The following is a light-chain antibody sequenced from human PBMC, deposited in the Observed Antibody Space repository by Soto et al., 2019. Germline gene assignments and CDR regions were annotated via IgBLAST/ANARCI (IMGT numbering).Light chain of an antibody. CDR1: QSISTW. CDR3: QQYNTYPLT. CDR2: KAS. J-gene: IGKJ4*01. Sequence: DIQMTQSPSTLSASVGDRVTITCRASQSISTWLAWYQQKAGKAPKLLIYKASSLEGGVPSRFSGRGSGAEFNITISSLQPDDFATYYCQQYNTYPLTFGGGTKVDIK. V-gene: IGKV1-5*03.